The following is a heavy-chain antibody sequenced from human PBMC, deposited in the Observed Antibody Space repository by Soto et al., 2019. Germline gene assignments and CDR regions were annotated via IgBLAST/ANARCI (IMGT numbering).Heavy chain of an antibody. D-gene: IGHD3-10*01. V-gene: IGHV3-74*01. CDR3: AIGFRVAYGLNI. CDR1: GFTFSSYW. Sequence: EVQLVESGGGLVQPGGSLRLSCVDSGFTFSSYWMHWVRQPPGKGLVWVSRMSTDGSRTNYADSVKGRFTSYRDNAKKILALSLSLLSGVETAVYYCAIGFRVAYGLNILGQGTMVTVSS. J-gene: IGHJ3*02. CDR2: MSTDGSRT.